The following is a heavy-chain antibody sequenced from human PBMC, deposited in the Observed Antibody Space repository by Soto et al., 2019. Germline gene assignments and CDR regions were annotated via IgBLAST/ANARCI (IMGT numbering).Heavy chain of an antibody. CDR1: GFTFSSYW. D-gene: IGHD3-22*01. CDR2: IKQDGSEK. CDR3: ATPGGGYYYDSSGYRGY. V-gene: IGHV3-7*03. Sequence: EVQLVESGGGLVQPGGSLRLSCAASGFTFSSYWMSWVRQAPGKGLEWVANIKQDGSEKYYVDSVKGRFTISRDNAKNSLYLQMNSLRAEDTAVYYWATPGGGYYYDSSGYRGYWGQGTLVTVSS. J-gene: IGHJ4*02.